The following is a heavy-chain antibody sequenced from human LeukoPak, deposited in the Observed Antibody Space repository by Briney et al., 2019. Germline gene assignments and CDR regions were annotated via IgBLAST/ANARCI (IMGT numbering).Heavy chain of an antibody. J-gene: IGHJ4*02. CDR1: GFTYTNAW. V-gene: IGHV3-15*01. CDR2: IKSKGDGGTT. D-gene: IGHD2-8*01. CDR3: NTDEWS. Sequence: KPGGSLRLSCAASGFTYTNAWMSWVRQAPGKGLECVGHIKSKGDGGTTEYAAPVKGRFTISRDDSKNTLDLQMNNLKVEDTAIYYCNTDEWSWGQGTLVTVSS.